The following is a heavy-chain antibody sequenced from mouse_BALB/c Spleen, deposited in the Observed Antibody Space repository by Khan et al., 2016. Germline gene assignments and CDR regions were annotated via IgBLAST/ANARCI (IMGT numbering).Heavy chain of an antibody. V-gene: IGHV7-3*02. Sequence: EVELVESGGGLVQPGGSLRLSCATSGFTFTDYYMSWVRQPPGKALEWLGFIRNKANGYTTEYSASVKGRFTISRDNSQSMLYHQMITLRAEDSATYSSARGGPKDYWGQGASVTNCS. CDR1: GFTFTDYY. CDR3: ARGGPKDY. CDR2: IRNKANGYTT. J-gene: IGHJ4*01. D-gene: IGHD1-3*01.